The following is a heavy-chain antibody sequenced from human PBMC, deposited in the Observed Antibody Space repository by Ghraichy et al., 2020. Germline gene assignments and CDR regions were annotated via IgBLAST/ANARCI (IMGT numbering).Heavy chain of an antibody. CDR2: ISYSGSA. J-gene: IGHJ4*02. CDR1: GGSISSGSYY. V-gene: IGHV4-39*01. Sequence: SETLSLTCTVSGGSISSGSYYWGYIRQPPGKGLEWIASISYSGSAYFNPSLKSRVTISVDTSRNQFSLKLNSVTGTDTAVYYCARLWSGYRPPDFWGQGTLVTVSS. D-gene: IGHD3-3*01. CDR3: ARLWSGYRPPDF.